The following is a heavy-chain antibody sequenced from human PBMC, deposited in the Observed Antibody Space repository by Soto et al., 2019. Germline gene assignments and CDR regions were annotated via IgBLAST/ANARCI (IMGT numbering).Heavy chain of an antibody. CDR1: RGSVSSSCYY. D-gene: IGHD5-18*01. J-gene: IGHJ4*01. CDR3: ARLPGYTYANYFDF. CDR2: INFAGTT. Sequence: SETLSLTFTVSRGSVSSSCYYWAWIRQPPGNSLEWIGSINFAGTTYYNLSLKSRVTISVDTSKNYFSLKLTSVTAADTAVYYCARLPGYTYANYFDFWGHGTLVTVSS. V-gene: IGHV4-39*02.